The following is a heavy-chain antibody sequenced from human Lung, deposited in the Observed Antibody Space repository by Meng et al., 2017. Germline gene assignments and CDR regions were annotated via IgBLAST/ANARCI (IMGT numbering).Heavy chain of an antibody. CDR1: GGSFSGYY. CDR2: IIDSGST. J-gene: IGHJ4*02. CDR3: VRRTYSSGWYFDY. Sequence: QVKLQHWGAGLLKPSETLSLTCAVYGGSFSGYYWSWIRQPPGKGLEWIGEIIDSGSTNYNPSLKSRVTISVDTSKNQFSLRVTSVTAADRAVYYCVRRTYSSGWYFDYWGQGTLVTVSS. D-gene: IGHD6-19*01. V-gene: IGHV4-34*02.